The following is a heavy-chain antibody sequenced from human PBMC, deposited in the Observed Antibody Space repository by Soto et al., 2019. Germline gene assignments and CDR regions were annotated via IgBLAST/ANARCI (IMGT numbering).Heavy chain of an antibody. CDR3: ARVGVVAASPSYWYFDL. V-gene: IGHV4-31*02. Sequence: GGYFWSWLRQFPGKGLEWIGDLYYTGTTSYNPSLMSRLAMSANTSKNQFSLRVTSVTVADTAIYYCARVGVVAASPSYWYFDLWGRGTLVTVSS. CDR2: LYYTGTT. D-gene: IGHD2-15*01. CDR1: GGYF. J-gene: IGHJ2*01.